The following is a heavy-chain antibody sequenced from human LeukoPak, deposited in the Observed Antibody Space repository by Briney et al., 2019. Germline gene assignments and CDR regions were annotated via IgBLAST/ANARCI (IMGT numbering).Heavy chain of an antibody. CDR3: ARALTYGDFNY. Sequence: QTGGSLRLSCAASGFNVSTNYMSWVRQAPGKGLEWVSVIYSGGSTYYADSVKGRFTISRDNSKNTLYLQMNSLRAEDTAVYYCARALTYGDFNYWGQGTLVTVSS. CDR2: IYSGGST. D-gene: IGHD3-3*01. CDR1: GFNVSTNY. V-gene: IGHV3-53*01. J-gene: IGHJ4*02.